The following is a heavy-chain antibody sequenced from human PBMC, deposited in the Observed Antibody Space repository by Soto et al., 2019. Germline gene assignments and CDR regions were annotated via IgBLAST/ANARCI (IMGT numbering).Heavy chain of an antibody. CDR2: IIPVFSAT. D-gene: IGHD2-21*01. CDR3: ASSAGVGVIALTSKTWFDP. J-gene: IGHJ5*02. V-gene: IGHV1-69*01. CDR1: GGTFNSYA. Sequence: QVQLVQSGAEVRKPGSSVRVSCKASGGTFNSYAFSWVRQAPGQGLEWMGGIIPVFSATHYAQSFEGRVTISANESTKTVYLDFSSLKSDDTAVYFCASSAGVGVIALTSKTWFDPWGQGTLVIVSS.